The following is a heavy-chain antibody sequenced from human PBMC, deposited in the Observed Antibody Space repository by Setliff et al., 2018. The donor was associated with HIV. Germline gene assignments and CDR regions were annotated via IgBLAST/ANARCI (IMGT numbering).Heavy chain of an antibody. V-gene: IGHV4-59*11. D-gene: IGHD5-18*01. Sequence: SETLSLTCTVSGGSIRSHYWSWIREPPGKGLEWIGYIYYSGGTNYNPSLTRRVTISVDTSKNQFSLRLSSVTAADTAVYYCARVPRQLLKGAAAYFDYWGQGILVTVSS. CDR3: ARVPRQLLKGAAAYFDY. CDR2: IYYSGGT. J-gene: IGHJ4*02. CDR1: GGSIRSHY.